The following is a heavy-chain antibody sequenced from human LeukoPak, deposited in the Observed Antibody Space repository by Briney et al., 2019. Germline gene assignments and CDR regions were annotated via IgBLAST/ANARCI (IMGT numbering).Heavy chain of an antibody. J-gene: IGHJ5*02. V-gene: IGHV3-66*01. D-gene: IGHD1-26*01. Sequence: GGSLRLSCAASGFTVSSNYMSWVRQAPGKGLEWVSVIYSGGSTYYADSVKGRFTISRDNSKNTLYLQMNSLRAEDTAVYYCARDSMRIVGATGYNNWFDPWGQGTLVTVSS. CDR2: IYSGGST. CDR3: ARDSMRIVGATGYNNWFDP. CDR1: GFTVSSNY.